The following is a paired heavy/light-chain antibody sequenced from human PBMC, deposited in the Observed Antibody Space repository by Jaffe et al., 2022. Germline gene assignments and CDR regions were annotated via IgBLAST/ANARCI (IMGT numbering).Heavy chain of an antibody. CDR3: AKGSPGHSYSPFYYEY. J-gene: IGHJ4*02. CDR1: GFTFNNFA. Sequence: EVQLLESGGGLVQPGGSLTLSCAASGFTFNNFAITWLRQAPGKGLEWVSTISDDTFSTYYADSVKGRFTVSRDNSMHTLYLQMDSLRVEDTAVYFCAKGSPGHSYSPFYYEYWGQGTLVTVSS. V-gene: IGHV3-23*01. D-gene: IGHD4-4*01. CDR2: ISDDTFST.
Light chain of an antibody. CDR3: QQYNSYPRT. V-gene: IGKV1-5*03. J-gene: IGKJ1*01. Sequence: DIQMTQSPSTLSASVGDRVTITCRASQTITGWLAWYQQKPGKAPKSLIYKASSLESGVSSRFSGSGFGTEFTLTISSLQPDDFATYYCQQYNSYPRTFGQGTKVEI. CDR2: KAS. CDR1: QTITGW.